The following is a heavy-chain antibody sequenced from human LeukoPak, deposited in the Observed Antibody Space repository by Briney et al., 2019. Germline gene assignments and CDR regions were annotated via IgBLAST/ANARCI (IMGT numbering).Heavy chain of an antibody. V-gene: IGHV1-58*01. D-gene: IGHD3-22*01. Sequence: ASVKVSCKASGFTFTTSAVQWVRQARGQRLEWIGWIVDGSGNTNYAQKFQERVTITRDMSTSTVYMDLRSQRSEDTAVYYCAAASNYYDRSNYYSYAMDVWGQGTTVTVSS. J-gene: IGHJ6*02. CDR2: IVDGSGNT. CDR3: AAASNYYDRSNYYSYAMDV. CDR1: GFTFTTSA.